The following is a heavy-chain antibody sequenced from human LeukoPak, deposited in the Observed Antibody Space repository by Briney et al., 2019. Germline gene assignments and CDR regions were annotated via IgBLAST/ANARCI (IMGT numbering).Heavy chain of an antibody. CDR1: GGSFSGYY. J-gene: IGHJ6*04. Sequence: SETLSLTCAVYGGSFSGYYWSWIRQPPGKGLEWVGEINHSGSTNYNPSLKSRVTISVDTSKNQFSLKLSSVTAADTAVYYCARASPLSQDVWGKGTTVTVSS. V-gene: IGHV4-34*01. CDR2: INHSGST. CDR3: ARASPLSQDV. D-gene: IGHD3-3*02.